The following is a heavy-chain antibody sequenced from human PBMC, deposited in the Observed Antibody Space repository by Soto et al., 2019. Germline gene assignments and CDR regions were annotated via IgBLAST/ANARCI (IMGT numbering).Heavy chain of an antibody. Sequence: RISCAASGFTFISYGMHWVRKDTGKGLDWVAVIWYDGSNKYYADSVKGRFTISRDNSKNTLYLQMNSLRAEDTAVYYCARVRWGSSSHHSYNYYGMDGWGQGTSVTGSS. CDR3: ARVRWGSSSHHSYNYYGMDG. V-gene: IGHV3-33*01. CDR2: IWYDGSNK. J-gene: IGHJ6*02. CDR1: GFTFISYG. D-gene: IGHD6-6*01.